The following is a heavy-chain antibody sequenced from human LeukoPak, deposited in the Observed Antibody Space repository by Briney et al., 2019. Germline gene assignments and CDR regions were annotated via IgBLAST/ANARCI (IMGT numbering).Heavy chain of an antibody. CDR2: IRYDGSHK. CDR1: GFPFSSYG. D-gene: IGHD3-3*01. CDR3: AKDAFDYDFWSPKDY. J-gene: IGHJ4*02. Sequence: GGSLRLSCAASGFPFSSYGMHWVRQAPGKGLEWVAFIRYDGSHKYYADSVKGRFTISRDNSKNTLYLQMNSLRAEDTAVYYCAKDAFDYDFWSPKDYWGQGTLVTVSS. V-gene: IGHV3-30*02.